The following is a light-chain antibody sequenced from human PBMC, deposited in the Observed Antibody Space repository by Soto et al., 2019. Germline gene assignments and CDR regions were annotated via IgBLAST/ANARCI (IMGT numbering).Light chain of an antibody. CDR2: KAS. V-gene: IGKV1-5*03. CDR3: QQYDSYYLGT. CDR1: QSICSW. Sequence: DIQMTQSPSTLSASVGDRVIITCRASQSICSWLAWYQQKPGKAPKLLSYKASSLESGVPPSFSGGGSGTKRNLTIISLQHDDFATYYCQQYDSYYLGTFGRGLKEDIK. J-gene: IGKJ3*01.